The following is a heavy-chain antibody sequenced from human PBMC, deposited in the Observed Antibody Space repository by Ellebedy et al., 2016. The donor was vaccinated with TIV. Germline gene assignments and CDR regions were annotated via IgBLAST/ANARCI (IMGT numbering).Heavy chain of an antibody. CDR2: ISYDGSNT. CDR3: AKSYGDSAMLIWAFDI. CDR1: GFIFSSFV. Sequence: GGSLRLSCAASGFIFSSFVMHWVRQAPGTGLEWVAVISYDGSNTYYADSVKGRFTISRDNSKNTLDLQMNSLGAEDTAVYFCAKSYGDSAMLIWAFDIWGQGTMVTVSS. D-gene: IGHD5-18*01. V-gene: IGHV3-30*18. J-gene: IGHJ3*02.